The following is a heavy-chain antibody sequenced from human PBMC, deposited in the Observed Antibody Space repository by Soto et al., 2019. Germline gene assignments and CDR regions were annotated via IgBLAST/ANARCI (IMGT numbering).Heavy chain of an antibody. D-gene: IGHD6-13*01. CDR1: GFTFSSYG. CDR3: AKDRGAAAGKGDYYGMDV. V-gene: IGHV3-30*18. Sequence: GGSLRLSCEVSGFTFSSYGMHWVRQAPGKGLEWVAAISYDGSNKYYADSVKGRFTISRDNSKNTLYLQMNSLRAEDTAVYYCAKDRGAAAGKGDYYGMDVWGQGTTVTVSS. CDR2: ISYDGSNK. J-gene: IGHJ6*02.